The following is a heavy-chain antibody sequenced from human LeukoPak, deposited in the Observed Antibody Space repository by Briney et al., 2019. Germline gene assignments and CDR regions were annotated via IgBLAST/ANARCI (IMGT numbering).Heavy chain of an antibody. CDR3: ARIGEDGMDV. CDR2: ISSSSSYI. V-gene: IGHV3-21*01. J-gene: IGHJ6*04. CDR1: GFTFSSYT. Sequence: PGGSLRLSCAASGFTFSSYTMNWVRQAPGKGLEWVSSISSSSSYIYYADSVKGRFTISRDNANNSLYLQMNSLRAEDTAVYYCARIGEDGMDVWGKGTTVTVSS.